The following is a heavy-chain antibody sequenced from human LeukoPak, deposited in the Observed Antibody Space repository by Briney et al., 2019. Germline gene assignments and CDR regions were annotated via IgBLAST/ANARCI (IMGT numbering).Heavy chain of an antibody. J-gene: IGHJ3*02. V-gene: IGHV4-39*01. CDR1: GGSISSSSYY. D-gene: IGHD5-24*01. CDR2: IYYSGST. CDR3: ARTSRDGYNFDAFDI. Sequence: SETLSLTCTVSGGSISSSSYYWGWIRQPPGKGLEWIGSIYYSGSTYYNPSLKSRVTISVDTSKNQFSLKLSSVTAADTAVYYCARTSRDGYNFDAFDIWGQGTMVTVSS.